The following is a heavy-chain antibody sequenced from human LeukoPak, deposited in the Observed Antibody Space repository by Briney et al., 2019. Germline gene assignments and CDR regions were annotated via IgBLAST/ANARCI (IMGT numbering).Heavy chain of an antibody. J-gene: IGHJ5*02. CDR2: INPSGGST. D-gene: IGHD3-3*01. V-gene: IGHV1-46*01. CDR3: AREAITIFGLVRTQTTKGPHRFDP. CDR1: AYTFTDYY. Sequence: GASVKVSCKGYAYTFTDYYMHWVRQVPGQGLEWMGIINPSGGSTNYAQRFRGRVTMTRDMSTGTVYMELSSLTSEDTAVYYCAREAITIFGLVRTQTTKGPHRFDPWGQGTLVTVSS.